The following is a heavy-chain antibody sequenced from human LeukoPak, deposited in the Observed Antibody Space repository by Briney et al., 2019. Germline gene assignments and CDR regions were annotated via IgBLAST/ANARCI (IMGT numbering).Heavy chain of an antibody. Sequence: PSETLSLTCTVSGDSFTSVTDYWAWIRQPPGKGLEWIASGDYSGGTYYNPSLESRVAISADMSKNQISLKLTSVTGADAAVYYCAGERGEEYSSGWYKTNYFYNWGQGIRVTVSS. D-gene: IGHD6-19*01. CDR1: GDSFTSVTDY. V-gene: IGHV4-39*07. J-gene: IGHJ4*02. CDR3: AGERGEEYSSGWYKTNYFYN. CDR2: GDYSGGT.